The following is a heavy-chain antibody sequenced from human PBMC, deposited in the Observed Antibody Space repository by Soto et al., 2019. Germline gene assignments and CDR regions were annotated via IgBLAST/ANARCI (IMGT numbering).Heavy chain of an antibody. Sequence: QVQLQQWGAGLLKPSETLSLNCAVNGGSLSGYYWSWIRQPPGKGLEWIGEIKDGGRTNYSPSLKSXXAXAXXASNNQFSLRLYSVTAAATGVYSCARGQEGVVATHWDQGTLVTVSS. CDR2: IKDGGRT. CDR1: GGSLSGYY. CDR3: ARGQEGVVATH. V-gene: IGHV4-34*01. D-gene: IGHD5-12*01. J-gene: IGHJ4*02.